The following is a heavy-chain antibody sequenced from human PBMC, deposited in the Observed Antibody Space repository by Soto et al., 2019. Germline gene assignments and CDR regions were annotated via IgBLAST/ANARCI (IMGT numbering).Heavy chain of an antibody. CDR3: ARVNRDYYYYYGMDV. D-gene: IGHD3-10*01. CDR2: ISAYNGNT. Sequence: QVQLVQSGAEVKKPGASVKVSCKASGYTFSSYGISCVRQAPGQGLEWMAWISAYNGNTKYVQKIQGRATMTTDTSTSTAYMELRSLRSDDTAVYYCARVNRDYYYYYGMDVWGQGTTVTVSS. V-gene: IGHV1-18*01. J-gene: IGHJ6*02. CDR1: GYTFSSYG.